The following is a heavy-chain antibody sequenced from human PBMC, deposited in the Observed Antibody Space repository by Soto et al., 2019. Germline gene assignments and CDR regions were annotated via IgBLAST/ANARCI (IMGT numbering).Heavy chain of an antibody. CDR1: GGSISSSSYY. J-gene: IGHJ3*02. CDR2: IYYSGST. V-gene: IGHV4-39*01. Sequence: PSETLSLTCTVSGGSISSSSYYWGWIRQPPGKGLEWIGSIYYSGSTYYNPSLKSRVTISVDTSKNQFSLKLSSVTAADTAVCYCARRSIAARRAFDIWGQGTMVTVSS. CDR3: ARRSIAARRAFDI. D-gene: IGHD6-6*01.